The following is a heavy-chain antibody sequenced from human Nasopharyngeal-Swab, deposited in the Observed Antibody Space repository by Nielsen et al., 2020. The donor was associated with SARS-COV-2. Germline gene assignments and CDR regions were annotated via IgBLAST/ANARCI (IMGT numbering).Heavy chain of an antibody. CDR1: GFTFSSYG. CDR3: ARGRSSSWEDYFDY. J-gene: IGHJ4*02. D-gene: IGHD6-13*01. V-gene: IGHV3-33*01. CDR2: IWYDGSNK. Sequence: GESLKISCAASGFTFSSYGMHLVRQAPGKGLEWVAVIWYDGSNKYYADSVKGRFTISRDNSKNTLYLQMNSLRAEDTAVYYCARGRSSSWEDYFDYWGQGTLVTVSS.